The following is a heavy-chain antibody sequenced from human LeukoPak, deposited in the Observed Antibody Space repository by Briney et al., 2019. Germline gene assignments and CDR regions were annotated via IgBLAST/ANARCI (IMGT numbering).Heavy chain of an antibody. Sequence: PRGSLRLSCAASGLTFSSYEMNWVRQAPGKGLEWVSYISCSGSTIYYAVSVKGRFTISRDNAKNSLYLQMNSLRAEDTAVYYSARDSYYGGTQDYWGQGTLVTVS. CDR2: ISCSGSTI. V-gene: IGHV3-48*03. CDR1: GLTFSSYE. J-gene: IGHJ4*02. CDR3: ARDSYYGGTQDY. D-gene: IGHD4-23*01.